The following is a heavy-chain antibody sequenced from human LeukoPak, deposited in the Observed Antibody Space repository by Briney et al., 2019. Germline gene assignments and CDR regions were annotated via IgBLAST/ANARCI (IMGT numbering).Heavy chain of an antibody. V-gene: IGHV3-23*01. D-gene: IGHD2-15*01. Sequence: GGSLRLSCAASGFTFSFYAMSWVRQAPGKGLEWVAGITSSGNTTYYADSVKGRFTISRDNSKNTLYLQMNSLRAEDTAVYYCARDLGSPDYWGQGTLVTVSS. J-gene: IGHJ4*02. CDR1: GFTFSFYA. CDR2: ITSSGNTT. CDR3: ARDLGSPDY.